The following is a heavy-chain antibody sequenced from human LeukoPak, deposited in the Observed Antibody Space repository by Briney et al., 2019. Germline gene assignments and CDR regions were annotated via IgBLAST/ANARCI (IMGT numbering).Heavy chain of an antibody. CDR3: AGAYYSRSLFEF. CDR2: IKQDGSEI. V-gene: IGHV3-7*04. CDR1: GSTFNNYW. J-gene: IGHJ4*02. D-gene: IGHD2-2*01. Sequence: GGSLRLSCEASGSTFNNYWMNWVRQAPGKGLGWLANIKQDGSEIDYVDSVKGRFTISRDNAKNSLYLQMDSLRSEDTAIYYCAGAYYSRSLFEFWGQGTLVTVSS.